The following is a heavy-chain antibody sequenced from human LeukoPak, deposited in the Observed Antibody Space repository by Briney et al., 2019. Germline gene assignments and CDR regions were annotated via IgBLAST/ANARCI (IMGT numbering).Heavy chain of an antibody. CDR3: ARGRRTVTTLSYXXXXXGXDV. CDR2: INHSGST. V-gene: IGHV4-34*01. D-gene: IGHD4-17*01. J-gene: IGHJ6*02. Sequence: KPSETLSLTCAVYGGSFSGYYWSWIRQPPGKGLEWIGEINHSGSTNYNPSLKSRVTISVDTSKNQFSLKLSSVTAADTAVYYCARGRRTVTTLSYXXXXXGXDVWGXXTXVTVS. CDR1: GGSFSGYY.